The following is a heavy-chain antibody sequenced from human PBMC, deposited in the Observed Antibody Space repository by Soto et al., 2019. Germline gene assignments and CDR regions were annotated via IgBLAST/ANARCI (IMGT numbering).Heavy chain of an antibody. D-gene: IGHD5-18*01. J-gene: IGHJ4*02. CDR1: GYTFNNYA. Sequence: QVQLVQSGAEVKKPGASVKVSCKTSGYTFNNYAISWVRQAPGQGLEWMGWINAYNGDTNYAQRLQGRVTVTTDTSTNTAYMELRSLISDDTAVYYCARGSFRGHSYGYGGDYWGQGTPVTVSS. V-gene: IGHV1-18*01. CDR2: INAYNGDT. CDR3: ARGSFRGHSYGYGGDY.